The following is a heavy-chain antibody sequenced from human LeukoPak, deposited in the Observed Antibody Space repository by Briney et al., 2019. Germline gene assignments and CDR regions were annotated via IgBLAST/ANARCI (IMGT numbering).Heavy chain of an antibody. Sequence: SETLSLTCVLSGESLSGYYWSWIRQTPEKGLEWIGEIHHRGGTHYNPSLLGRVTISLDMSKNQFSLDLSSVTAADTATYFCARLSPYSRSSYVFDYWGQGSLVTVSS. CDR3: ARLSPYSRSSYVFDY. V-gene: IGHV4-34*01. D-gene: IGHD6-6*01. CDR2: IHHRGGT. CDR1: GESLSGYY. J-gene: IGHJ4*02.